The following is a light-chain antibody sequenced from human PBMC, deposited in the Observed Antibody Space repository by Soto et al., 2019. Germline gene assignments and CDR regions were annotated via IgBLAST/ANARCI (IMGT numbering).Light chain of an antibody. Sequence: EIVLTQSPATLSLSPWERATLSCRASQSVSSYLAWYQQKPGQAPRLLIYDASNRATGIPARFSGSGSGTDFTLTISSLEHEDFAVYYYQQRSNWLTFGGGTKVEIK. V-gene: IGKV3-11*01. CDR3: QQRSNWLT. J-gene: IGKJ4*01. CDR2: DAS. CDR1: QSVSSY.